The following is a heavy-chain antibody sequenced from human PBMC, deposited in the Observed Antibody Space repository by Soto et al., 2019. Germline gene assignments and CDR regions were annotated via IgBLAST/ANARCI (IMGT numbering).Heavy chain of an antibody. CDR1: GFTFTSSA. J-gene: IGHJ4*02. D-gene: IGHD2-21*02. CDR3: AKAARDCGGDCYSSYFDS. Sequence: KVSCKASGFTFTSSAFQWVRQARGQRLEWIGCIAVGSGYTNYAQRFQDRVTLTRDMSTATTYMELSRLTSEDTAIYYCAKAARDCGGDCYSSYFDSWGQGALVTVSS. V-gene: IGHV1-58*01. CDR2: IAVGSGYT.